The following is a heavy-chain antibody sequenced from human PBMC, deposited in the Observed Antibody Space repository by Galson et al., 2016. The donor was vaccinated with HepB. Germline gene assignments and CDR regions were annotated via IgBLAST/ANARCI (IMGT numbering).Heavy chain of an antibody. D-gene: IGHD1-26*01. CDR2: ISYDGSKK. J-gene: IGHJ2*01. CDR3: ARGSGSYLGWVFDL. Sequence: SLRLSCAASGFILSTYPIHWVRQAPDKGLEWVAVISYDGSKKYYVDSLKGRFTISRDNSRSTVYLQMNSLRADDTAVCYCARGSGSYLGWVFDLWGRGALVTVSS. CDR1: GFILSTYP. V-gene: IGHV3-30-3*01.